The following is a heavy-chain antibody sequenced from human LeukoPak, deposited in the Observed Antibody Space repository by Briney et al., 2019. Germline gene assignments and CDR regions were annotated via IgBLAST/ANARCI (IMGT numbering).Heavy chain of an antibody. J-gene: IGHJ6*02. Sequence: PGGSLRLSCAASGFTFSSYAMSWVRQAPGKGLEWVSAISGSGGSTYYADSVKGRFTISRDNSKNTLYLQMNSLRAEDTAVYYCVKGGRTHPSIWFGELLFYYGMDVWGQGTTVTVSS. CDR2: ISGSGGST. CDR3: VKGGRTHPSIWFGELLFYYGMDV. D-gene: IGHD3-10*01. CDR1: GFTFSSYA. V-gene: IGHV3-23*01.